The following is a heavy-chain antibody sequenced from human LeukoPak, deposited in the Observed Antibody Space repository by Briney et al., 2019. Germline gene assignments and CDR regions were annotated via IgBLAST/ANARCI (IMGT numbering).Heavy chain of an antibody. D-gene: IGHD4-11*01. CDR3: ARDFGLLQWKDRGDAFDI. Sequence: GGSLRLPCAASGFTFSSYSMNWVRQAPGKGLEWVSSISSSSSYIYYADSVKGRFTISRDNAKNSLYLQMNSLRAEDTAVYYCARDFGLLQWKDRGDAFDIWGQGTMVTVSS. CDR2: ISSSSSYI. J-gene: IGHJ3*02. CDR1: GFTFSSYS. V-gene: IGHV3-21*01.